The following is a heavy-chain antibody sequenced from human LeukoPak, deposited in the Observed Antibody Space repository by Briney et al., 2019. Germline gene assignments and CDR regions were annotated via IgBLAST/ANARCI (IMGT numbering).Heavy chain of an antibody. CDR2: IKLDGSEK. CDR3: ARAPIGRAYAFDI. CDR1: GFTFSGFW. Sequence: GGSLRLSCAASGFTFSGFWMHWVRQAPGKGLEWVANIKLDGSEKYYVDSVKGRFTISRDNAKNSLYLQMNSLRAEDTAMYYCARAPIGRAYAFDIWGQGTMVTVSS. V-gene: IGHV3-7*01. D-gene: IGHD1-26*01. J-gene: IGHJ3*02.